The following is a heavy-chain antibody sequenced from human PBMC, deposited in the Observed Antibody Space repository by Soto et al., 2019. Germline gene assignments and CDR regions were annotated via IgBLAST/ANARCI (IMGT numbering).Heavy chain of an antibody. J-gene: IGHJ4*02. CDR1: GFTFSSYA. CDR3: AREPPVRYFDWLHVGYFDY. CDR2: ISYDGSNK. Sequence: GGSLRLSCAASGFTFSSYAMHWVRQAPGKGLEWVAVISYDGSNKYYADSVKGRFTISRDNSKNTLYLQMNSLRAEDTAVYYCAREPPVRYFDWLHVGYFDYWGQGTLVTVSS. V-gene: IGHV3-30-3*01. D-gene: IGHD3-9*01.